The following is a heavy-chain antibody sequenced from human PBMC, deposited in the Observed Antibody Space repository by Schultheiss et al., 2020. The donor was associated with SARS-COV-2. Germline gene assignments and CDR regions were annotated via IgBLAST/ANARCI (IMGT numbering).Heavy chain of an antibody. CDR3: ARDREEGYSSSQIDY. CDR2: TYYRSKWYN. V-gene: IGHV6-1*01. D-gene: IGHD6-13*01. Sequence: SETLSLTCAISGDSVSTNSAAWNWIRQSPSRGLEWLGRTYYRSKWYNDYAVSVKTRITINPDTSKNQVSLQLNSVTPEDTAMYYCARDREEGYSSSQIDYWGQGTLVTVSS. J-gene: IGHJ4*02. CDR1: GDSVSTNSAA.